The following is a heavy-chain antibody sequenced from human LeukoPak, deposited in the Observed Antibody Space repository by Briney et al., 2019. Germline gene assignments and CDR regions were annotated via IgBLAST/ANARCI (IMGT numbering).Heavy chain of an antibody. CDR2: IIPIFGTA. CDR3: ARGPRPVVVVKNGYYYYGMDV. J-gene: IGHJ6*02. V-gene: IGHV1-69*13. Sequence: SVKVSCKASGGTFSSYAISWVRQAPGQGLEWMGGIIPIFGTANYAQKFQGRVTITADESTSTAYMELSSLRSEDTAVYYRARGPRPVVVVKNGYYYYGMDVWGQGTTVTVSS. CDR1: GGTFSSYA. D-gene: IGHD3-22*01.